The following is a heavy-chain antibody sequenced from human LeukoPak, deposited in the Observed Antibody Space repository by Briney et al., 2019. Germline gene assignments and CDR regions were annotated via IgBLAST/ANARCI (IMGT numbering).Heavy chain of an antibody. CDR2: ISGSGGST. V-gene: IGHV3-23*01. CDR1: GCTFSSYA. CDR3: AKDLVYSSSVVSRDAFDI. J-gene: IGHJ3*02. Sequence: GGSLRLSCAASGCTFSSYAMSWVRQAPGKGLEWVSAISGSGGSTYYADSVKGRFTISRDNSKNTLYLQMNSLRAEDTAVYYCAKDLVYSSSVVSRDAFDIWGQGTMVTVSS. D-gene: IGHD6-6*01.